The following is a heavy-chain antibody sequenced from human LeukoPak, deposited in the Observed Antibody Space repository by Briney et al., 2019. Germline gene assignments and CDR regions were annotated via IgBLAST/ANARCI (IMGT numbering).Heavy chain of an antibody. V-gene: IGHV3-74*01. CDR2: IKSDGSSR. J-gene: IGHJ4*02. D-gene: IGHD5-12*01. Sequence: PGGSLRLSCAASGFTFSSYWMHWVRQAPGKGLGWVSNIKSDGSSRGYADSVKGRFTISRDNAKSTLYLQMNSLRGEDTAVYFCARGDNGYVYWGQGTLVTVSS. CDR3: ARGDNGYVY. CDR1: GFTFSSYW.